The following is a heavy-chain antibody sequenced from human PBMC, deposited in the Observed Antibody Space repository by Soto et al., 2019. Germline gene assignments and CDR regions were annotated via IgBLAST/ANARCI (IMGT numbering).Heavy chain of an antibody. D-gene: IGHD4-4*01. V-gene: IGHV1-69*13. CDR3: ARERGDYRHYYYYGMDV. CDR1: GGTFSSYA. CDR2: IIPIFGTA. Sequence: PGPPVKVSCKASGGTFSSYAISWVRQAPGQGLEWMGGIIPIFGTANYAQKFQGRVTITADESTSTAYMELSSLRSEDTAVYYCARERGDYRHYYYYGMDVWGQGTTVTVSS. J-gene: IGHJ6*02.